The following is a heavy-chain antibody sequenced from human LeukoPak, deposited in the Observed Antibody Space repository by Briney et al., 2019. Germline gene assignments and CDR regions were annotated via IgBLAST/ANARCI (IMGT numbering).Heavy chain of an antibody. Sequence: PSETLSLTCAVYGGSFSGYYWSWIRQPPAKGLWWIGEINHSVSTNYNPSLKSRVTISVDTSKNQFSLKLSSVTAADTAVSYCARVGLWFGELSKRGFDPWGQGTLVTVSS. CDR3: ARVGLWFGELSKRGFDP. CDR1: GGSFSGYY. V-gene: IGHV4-34*01. CDR2: INHSVST. D-gene: IGHD3-10*01. J-gene: IGHJ5*02.